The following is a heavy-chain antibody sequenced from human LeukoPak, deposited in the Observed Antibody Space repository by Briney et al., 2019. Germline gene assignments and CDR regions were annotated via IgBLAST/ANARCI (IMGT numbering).Heavy chain of an antibody. CDR3: ARADYGSGSYYNSNWFDP. V-gene: IGHV4-4*07. J-gene: IGHJ5*02. CDR2: LYPSGST. Sequence: PSETLSLTCTVSGGSISSYYWSWIRQPAGKGLEWIVRLYPSGSTNYNPSLESRVTMSVDTSKNQFSLKLSSVTAADTAVYYCARADYGSGSYYNSNWFDPWGQGTLVTVSS. CDR1: GGSISSYY. D-gene: IGHD3-10*01.